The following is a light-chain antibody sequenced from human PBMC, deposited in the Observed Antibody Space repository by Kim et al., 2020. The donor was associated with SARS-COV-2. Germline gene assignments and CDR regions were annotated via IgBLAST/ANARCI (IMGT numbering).Light chain of an antibody. V-gene: IGLV2-11*01. J-gene: IGLJ1*01. CDR3: CSYTGYYNYV. CDR2: DVT. CDR1: SSDVGGYKF. Sequence: GQQLTISCTGTSSDVGGYKFVSWYQQHPGKAPKLIIYDVTKRPSGVPDRFSGSKSGNTASLVISGLQAEDEADYYCCSYTGYYNYVFGSGTKVTVL.